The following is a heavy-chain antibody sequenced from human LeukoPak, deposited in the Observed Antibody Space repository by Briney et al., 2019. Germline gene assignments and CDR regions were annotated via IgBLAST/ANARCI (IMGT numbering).Heavy chain of an antibody. CDR3: ARPLAVAGISKVGAFDI. Sequence: SETLSLTCTVSGGSISISSYYWGWIRQPPGEGVEWIVSFYYSGSTYYNPSLKSRVTISVATSKNQFSLKLSSVTAADTAVYYCARPLAVAGISKVGAFDIWGQGTMVTVSS. CDR1: GGSISISSYY. V-gene: IGHV4-39*01. D-gene: IGHD6-19*01. CDR2: FYYSGST. J-gene: IGHJ3*02.